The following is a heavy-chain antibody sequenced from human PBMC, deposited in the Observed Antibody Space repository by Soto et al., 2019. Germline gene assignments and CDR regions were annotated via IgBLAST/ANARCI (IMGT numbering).Heavy chain of an antibody. D-gene: IGHD2-2*03. CDR3: AREGNLGRWIQPLDS. J-gene: IGHJ4*02. CDR2: INHNTNT. V-gene: IGHV4-34*01. CDR1: GGSFSDTY. Sequence: PSETLSLTCAVYGGSFSDTYWNWFRQPPGKGLEWIGEINHNTNTIYSPSLKSRVTMSVDTSKNHFSLKLISVTTADTAVYFCAREGNLGRWIQPLDSWGQGTLVTVSS.